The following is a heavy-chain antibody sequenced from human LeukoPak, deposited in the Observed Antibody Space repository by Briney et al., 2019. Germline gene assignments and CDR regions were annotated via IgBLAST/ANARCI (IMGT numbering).Heavy chain of an antibody. D-gene: IGHD3-22*01. V-gene: IGHV1-69*05. CDR1: GGTFSSYA. J-gene: IGHJ3*02. CDR2: IIPIFGTA. Sequence: SVKVSCKASGGTFSSYAISWVRQAPGQGLEWMGRIIPIFGTANYAQKFQGRVTITTDESTSAAYMELSSLRSEDTAVYYCAREHYYDSSGYYWGAFDIWGQGTMVTVSS. CDR3: AREHYYDSSGYYWGAFDI.